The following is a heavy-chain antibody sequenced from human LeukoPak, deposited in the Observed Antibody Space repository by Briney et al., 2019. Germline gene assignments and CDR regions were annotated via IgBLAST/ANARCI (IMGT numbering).Heavy chain of an antibody. CDR1: GCTFRTSW. V-gene: IGHV3-48*03. CDR3: AELGITMIGGV. CDR2: ISSSGSTI. Sequence: GGSLRLSCGASGCTFRTSWMNWVRQAPGKGLEWVSYISSSGSTIYYAASMKGRFTISRDTAKNSLYLQMNSLRAEDTAVYYCAELGITMIGGVWGKGTTVTISS. D-gene: IGHD3-10*02. J-gene: IGHJ6*04.